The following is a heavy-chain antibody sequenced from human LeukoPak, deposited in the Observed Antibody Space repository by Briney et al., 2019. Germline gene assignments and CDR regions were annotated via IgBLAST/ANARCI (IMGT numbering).Heavy chain of an antibody. Sequence: GGSLRLSCAASGFTVSSNYMSWVRQAPGKGLEWGSVIYSGGSTYYADSVKGRFTISRDNSKNTLYLQMNSLRAEDTAVYYCARDTDRTSSRYFDYWGQGTLVTVSS. CDR3: ARDTDRTSSRYFDY. CDR2: IYSGGST. CDR1: GFTVSSNY. D-gene: IGHD6-6*01. J-gene: IGHJ4*02. V-gene: IGHV3-66*02.